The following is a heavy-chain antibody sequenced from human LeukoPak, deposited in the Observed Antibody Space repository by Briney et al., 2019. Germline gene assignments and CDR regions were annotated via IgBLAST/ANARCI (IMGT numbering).Heavy chain of an antibody. CDR1: GGSISSSSYY. CDR2: IYCSGST. CDR3: ARADVDRAVVPYFDY. J-gene: IGHJ4*02. V-gene: IGHV4-39*07. Sequence: SETLSLTCTVSGGSISSSSYYWGWIRQPPGKGLEWIGSIYCSGSTYYNPSLKSRVTISVDTSKNQFSLKLSSVTAADTAVYYCARADVDRAVVPYFDYWGQGTLVTVSS. D-gene: IGHD5-18*01.